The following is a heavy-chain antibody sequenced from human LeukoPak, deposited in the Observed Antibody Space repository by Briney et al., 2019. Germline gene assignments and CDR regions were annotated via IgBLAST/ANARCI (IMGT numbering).Heavy chain of an antibody. D-gene: IGHD6-19*01. J-gene: IGHJ4*02. Sequence: GGSLRLSCAASGFTFSSYAMNWVRQAPGKGLEWVSSISESGGTTDYADSVKGRFTISRDNSKNTLYVQMNSLRAEDTAVYYCARQWLVNGWGQGTLVTVSS. CDR1: GFTFSSYA. CDR2: ISESGGTT. CDR3: ARQWLVNG. V-gene: IGHV3-23*01.